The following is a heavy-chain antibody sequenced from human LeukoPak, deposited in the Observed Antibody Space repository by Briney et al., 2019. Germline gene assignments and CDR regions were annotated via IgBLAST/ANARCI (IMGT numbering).Heavy chain of an antibody. CDR1: GFAFTTYS. V-gene: IGHV3-21*01. J-gene: IGHJ4*02. D-gene: IGHD2-2*01. CDR2: ISNNNNYI. CDR3: ARRYCGSTSCQPLDY. Sequence: PGESLRLSCAASGFAFTTYSMSWVRQAPGKGLEWVPSISNNNNYIYYADSVKGRFTVSRDNAKSSLYLQMNSLGADDTAVYYCARRYCGSTSCQPLDYWGQGTLVTVSS.